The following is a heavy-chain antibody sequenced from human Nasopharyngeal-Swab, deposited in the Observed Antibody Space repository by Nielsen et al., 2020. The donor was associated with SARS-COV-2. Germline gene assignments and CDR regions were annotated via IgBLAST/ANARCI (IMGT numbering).Heavy chain of an antibody. J-gene: IGHJ4*02. CDR3: VRDNYGVDY. V-gene: IGHV3-74*01. Sequence: GESLKISCAASGFTFRTYWMHWVRQAPGKGLEWISEIHGDGRNTNYADSVKGRFTISRDNAKSTLYLQMSSLRVEDTAVYYCVRDNYGVDYWGQGTLVTVSS. CDR1: GFTFRTYW. CDR2: IHGDGRNT. D-gene: IGHD3-10*01.